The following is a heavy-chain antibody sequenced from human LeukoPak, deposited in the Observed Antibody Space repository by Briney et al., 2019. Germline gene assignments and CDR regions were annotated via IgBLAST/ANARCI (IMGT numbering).Heavy chain of an antibody. CDR3: ARVMGRYCSSTSCYVDY. D-gene: IGHD2-2*01. V-gene: IGHV3-23*01. Sequence: GGSLRLSCAASGFTFSSYAMSWVRQAPGKGLEWVSAISGSGGSTYYADSVRGRFTISRDNSKNTLYLQMNSLRAEDTAVYYCARVMGRYCSSTSCYVDYWGQGTLVTVSS. CDR2: ISGSGGST. CDR1: GFTFSSYA. J-gene: IGHJ4*02.